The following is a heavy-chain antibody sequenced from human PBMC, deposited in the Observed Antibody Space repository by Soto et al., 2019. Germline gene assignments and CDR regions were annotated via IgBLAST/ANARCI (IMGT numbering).Heavy chain of an antibody. CDR2: VNPISGDT. CDR1: GYTFTGYY. J-gene: IGHJ5*02. Sequence: QIQLVQSGAEVKKPGASVKVSCRASGYTFTGYYLHWVRQAPGQGLEWMGWVNPISGDTNYAQKFQDSVIMTRDRSITTVHMELSRLRSDDTAVYYCAREEGFRITMDRGRWFDPWGQGTLVTVSS. D-gene: IGHD3-10*01. CDR3: AREEGFRITMDRGRWFDP. V-gene: IGHV1-2*02.